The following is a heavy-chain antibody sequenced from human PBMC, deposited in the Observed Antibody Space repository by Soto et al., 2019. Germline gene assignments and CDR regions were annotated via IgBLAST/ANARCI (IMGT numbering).Heavy chain of an antibody. Sequence: GESLKISCAASGFTFSSYGMHWVRQAPGKGLEWVAVISYDGSNKYYADSVKGRFTISRDNSKNTLYLQMNSLRAEDTAVYYCAKPLSSGYDFGYYYYGMDVWGQGTTVTVSS. CDR1: GFTFSSYG. J-gene: IGHJ6*02. CDR3: AKPLSSGYDFGYYYYGMDV. D-gene: IGHD5-12*01. CDR2: ISYDGSNK. V-gene: IGHV3-30*18.